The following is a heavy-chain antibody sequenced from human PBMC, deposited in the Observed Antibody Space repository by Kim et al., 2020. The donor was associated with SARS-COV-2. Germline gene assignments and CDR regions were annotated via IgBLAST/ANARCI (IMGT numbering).Heavy chain of an antibody. V-gene: IGHV1-3*01. CDR3: ARLVPPKCSGGSCYFSVWKPDYGMDV. CDR1: GYTFTSYA. D-gene: IGHD2-15*01. Sequence: ASVKVSCKASGYTFTSYAMHWVRQAPGQRLEWMGWINAGNGNTKYSQKFQGRVTITRDTSASTAYMELSSLRSEDTAVYYCARLVPPKCSGGSCYFSVWKPDYGMDVWGQGTTVTVSS. J-gene: IGHJ6*02. CDR2: INAGNGNT.